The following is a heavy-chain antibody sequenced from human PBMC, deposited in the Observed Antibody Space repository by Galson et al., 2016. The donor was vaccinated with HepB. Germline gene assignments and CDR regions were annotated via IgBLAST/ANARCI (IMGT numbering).Heavy chain of an antibody. J-gene: IGHJ4*02. Sequence: SVKVSCKASGDTFSNYSLAWVRQAPGQGLEWMGVIIPIFATSNYAQKFRGRLTITADKSTSTAYMELTSLRSEDTAVYYCARVEPYSGYDLAYFDYWGQGTLVTVAS. CDR1: GDTFSNYS. D-gene: IGHD5-12*01. CDR3: ARVEPYSGYDLAYFDY. CDR2: IIPIFATS. V-gene: IGHV1-69*06.